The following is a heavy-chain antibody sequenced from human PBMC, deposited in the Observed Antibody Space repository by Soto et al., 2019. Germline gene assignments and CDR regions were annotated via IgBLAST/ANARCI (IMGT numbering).Heavy chain of an antibody. CDR1: GFTFSKAW. J-gene: IGHJ4*02. CDR2: IKSKTDGGTT. V-gene: IGHV3-15*07. CDR3: TTEPGGATLFDY. D-gene: IGHD1-26*01. Sequence: EVQLVESGGGLVKPGGSLRLSCAASGFTFSKAWMNWVRQAPGKGLEWVGRIKSKTDGGTTDYAAPVKGRFTISRDDSKNTLYLQMNSLKTEDTAVYYCTTEPGGATLFDYWGQGTLVTVSS.